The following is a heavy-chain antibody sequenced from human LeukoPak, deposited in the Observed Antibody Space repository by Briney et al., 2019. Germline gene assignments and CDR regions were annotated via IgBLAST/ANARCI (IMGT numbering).Heavy chain of an antibody. CDR2: ISSSSSYI. CDR1: GFTFSSYS. V-gene: IGHV3-21*01. Sequence: PGGSLRLSCAASGFTFSSYSMNWVRQAPGKGLEWVSSISSSSSYIYYADSVKGRFTISRDNAKNSLYLQMNSLRAEDTAVYYCARDREELELFDYWGQGTLVTVSS. J-gene: IGHJ4*02. D-gene: IGHD1-1*01. CDR3: ARDREELELFDY.